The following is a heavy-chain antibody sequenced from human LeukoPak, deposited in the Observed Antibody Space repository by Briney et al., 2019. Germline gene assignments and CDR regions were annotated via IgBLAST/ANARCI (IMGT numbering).Heavy chain of an antibody. CDR2: IYSGGST. CDR1: GFTASSNQ. V-gene: IGHV3-53*01. Sequence: GGSLRLSCATSGFTASSNQMSWVRRAPGKGREWVSAIYSGGSTFYADSVKGRFTISRDNSKNTLYLQMNSLRAEDTAVYYCARSISGNNYFDYWGQGTLVTVSS. D-gene: IGHD4-23*01. CDR3: ARSISGNNYFDY. J-gene: IGHJ4*02.